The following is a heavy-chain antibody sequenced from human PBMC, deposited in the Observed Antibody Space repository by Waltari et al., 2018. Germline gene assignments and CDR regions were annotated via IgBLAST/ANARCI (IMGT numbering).Heavy chain of an antibody. J-gene: IGHJ4*02. D-gene: IGHD5-18*01. V-gene: IGHV4-59*01. Sequence: QVQLQESGPGLVKPSETLSLTCTVSGGSISSYYWSWIRQPPGKGLEWIGYIYYSGSTNDHPSLKSRVTISVDTSKNQFSLKLSSVTAADTAVYYCARVGYSYGYFDYWGQGTLVTVSS. CDR1: GGSISSYY. CDR2: IYYSGST. CDR3: ARVGYSYGYFDY.